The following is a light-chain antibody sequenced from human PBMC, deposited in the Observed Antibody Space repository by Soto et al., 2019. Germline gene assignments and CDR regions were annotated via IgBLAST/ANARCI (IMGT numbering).Light chain of an antibody. CDR3: SSYTTSATLV. Sequence: QSALTQPASVSGSPGQSITISCTGTSSDVGVYDFVSWYQQHPGKGPKLLIYEVSNRPSGVSNRFSGSKSGNTASLTISGLQSEDEADYYCSSYTTSATLVFGGGTKLTVL. CDR1: SSDVGVYDF. V-gene: IGLV2-14*01. J-gene: IGLJ3*02. CDR2: EVS.